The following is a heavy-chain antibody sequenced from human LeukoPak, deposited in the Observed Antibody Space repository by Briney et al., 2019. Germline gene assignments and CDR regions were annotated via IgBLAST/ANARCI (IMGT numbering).Heavy chain of an antibody. CDR2: ISDSGTT. D-gene: IGHD3-22*01. J-gene: IGHJ4*02. Sequence: GGSLRLSCAASGFTFSSYSMSWVRQAPGKGLEWVSIISDSGTTYYADSVKGRFTISRDNSKNTLHLQMNSLRAEDTAAYYCAKLIGGYSPANWGQGTLVTVSS. CDR3: AKLIGGYSPAN. V-gene: IGHV3-23*01. CDR1: GFTFSSYS.